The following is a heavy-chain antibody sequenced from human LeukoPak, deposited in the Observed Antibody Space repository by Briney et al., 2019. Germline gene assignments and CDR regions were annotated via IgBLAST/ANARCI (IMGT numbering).Heavy chain of an antibody. V-gene: IGHV4-59*01. D-gene: IGHD3-3*01. CDR3: ARATIYDFWSGYYVLGYFDY. CDR1: GGSISSYY. J-gene: IGHJ4*02. Sequence: PSETLSLTCTVPGGSISSYYWSWIRQPPGKGLEWIGYIYYSGSTNYNPSLKSRVTISVDTSKNQFSLKLSSVTAADTAVYYCARATIYDFWSGYYVLGYFDYWGQGTLVTVSS. CDR2: IYYSGST.